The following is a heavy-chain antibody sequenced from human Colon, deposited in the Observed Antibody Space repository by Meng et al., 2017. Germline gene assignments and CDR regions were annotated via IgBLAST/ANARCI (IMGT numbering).Heavy chain of an antibody. Sequence: VHVQASGPGIVTPSQTLSLLCSVSGDSLTRGGYHWSWVRQRPGRGLEWVGHIYYGGSDFYNPALRSRLTMSTDRSANQFSLRVTSVTAADTATYFCARGLKGSLEFWGQGALVTVSS. J-gene: IGHJ4*02. CDR1: GDSLTRGGYH. V-gene: IGHV4-31*03. CDR3: ARGLKGSLEF. D-gene: IGHD3-10*01. CDR2: IYYGGSD.